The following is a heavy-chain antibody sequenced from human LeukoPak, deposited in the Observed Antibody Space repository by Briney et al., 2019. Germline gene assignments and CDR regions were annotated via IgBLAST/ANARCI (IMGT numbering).Heavy chain of an antibody. Sequence: PSETLSLTCTVSDGPISSSSYYWGWIRQPPGKGLEWIGSIYYSGSTYYNPSLKSRVTISVDTSKNQFSLKPSSVTAADTAVYFCARGEGSYGYNWFDPWGQGTLVTVSS. J-gene: IGHJ5*02. V-gene: IGHV4-39*01. CDR2: IYYSGST. CDR1: DGPISSSSYY. D-gene: IGHD1-26*01. CDR3: ARGEGSYGYNWFDP.